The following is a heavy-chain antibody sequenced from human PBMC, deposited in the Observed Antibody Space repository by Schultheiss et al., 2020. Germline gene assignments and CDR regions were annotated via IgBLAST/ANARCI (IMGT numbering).Heavy chain of an antibody. V-gene: IGHV4-39*01. D-gene: IGHD3-3*01. Sequence: SETLSLTCTVSGGSISSSSYYWGWIRQPPGKGLEWIGSIYYSGSTYYNPSLKSRVTISVDTSKNQFSLKLSSVTAADTAVYYCVTTTKRKPTIFGVADKRWFDPWGQGTLVTVSS. CDR2: IYYSGST. CDR1: GGSISSSSYY. J-gene: IGHJ5*02. CDR3: VTTTKRKPTIFGVADKRWFDP.